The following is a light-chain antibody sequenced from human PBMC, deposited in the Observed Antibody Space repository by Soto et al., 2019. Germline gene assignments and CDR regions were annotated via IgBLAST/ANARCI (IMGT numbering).Light chain of an antibody. V-gene: IGKV3-15*01. Sequence: EIVLTQSPGTLSLSPGERATLSCRASQSVSSNLAWYQQKPGQAPRLLIYGASSRANGVPARFSGSGSGTEFTLTISSLQSEDFAAYYYQQYNNWPWTFGQGTKV. CDR2: GAS. CDR1: QSVSSN. J-gene: IGKJ1*01. CDR3: QQYNNWPWT.